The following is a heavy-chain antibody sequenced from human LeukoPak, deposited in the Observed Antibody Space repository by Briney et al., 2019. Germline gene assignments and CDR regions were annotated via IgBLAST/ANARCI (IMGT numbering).Heavy chain of an antibody. CDR3: AKGWSPSPPNYYYYALDV. CDR2: ISYDGSNE. D-gene: IGHD1-1*01. J-gene: IGHJ6*02. V-gene: IGHV3-30*18. Sequence: PGGSLRLSCAASGFTFSSHGIHWVRQAPGKGLEWVAVISYDGSNEYYEDSVKGRFTISRDNSKNTPYLQMNSLRAEDTAVYYCAKGWSPSPPNYYYYALDVWGQGTTVTVSS. CDR1: GFTFSSHG.